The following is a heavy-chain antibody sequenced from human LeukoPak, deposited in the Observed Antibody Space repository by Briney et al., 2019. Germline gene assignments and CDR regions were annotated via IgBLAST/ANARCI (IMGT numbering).Heavy chain of an antibody. CDR2: INYKGGTT. J-gene: IGHJ4*02. CDR1: GFTFSSYC. V-gene: IGHV3-64*02. D-gene: IGHD1-14*01. CDR3: ARVGPETAFDY. Sequence: GGSLRLSSAASGFTFSSYCMSWVRHSPGRGLEYVSAINYKGGTTSYADSVKGRFTISRDNSKNTLYLQMASLRGEDMAVYYCARVGPETAFDYWGQGTLVTVSS.